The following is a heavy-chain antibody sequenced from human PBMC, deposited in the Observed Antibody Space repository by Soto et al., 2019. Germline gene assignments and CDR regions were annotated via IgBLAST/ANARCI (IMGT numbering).Heavy chain of an antibody. V-gene: IGHV4-59*01. J-gene: IGHJ5*02. CDR3: ARDTVLTGMFDL. CDR2: IYYSGST. D-gene: IGHD4-17*01. Sequence: SETLSLTCSVSGGSINSYYGSWIRQPPGKGLEWIGYIYYSGSTTYNPSLKSRVTISVDTSKNQISLKLTSVTAADTAFYYCARDTVLTGMFDLWGQGTLVTVSS. CDR1: GGSINSYY.